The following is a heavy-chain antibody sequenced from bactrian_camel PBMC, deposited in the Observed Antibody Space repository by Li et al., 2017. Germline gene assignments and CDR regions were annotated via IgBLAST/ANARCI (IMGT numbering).Heavy chain of an antibody. D-gene: IGHD1*01. CDR3: AAGGSDGVWTDPSRYDH. V-gene: IGHV3-3*01. CDR1: EPAFSRRC. CDR2: LWGGGGSP. J-gene: IGHJ4*01. Sequence: QVQLVESGGGSVQAGGSLRLSCATSEPAFSRRCLGWFRQAPGKQREGVARLWGGGGSPYYVNSVKGRFTISKDTAKSTLCLRMNSLGPEDTAMYYCAAGGSDGVWTDPSRYDHWGQGTQVTVSS.